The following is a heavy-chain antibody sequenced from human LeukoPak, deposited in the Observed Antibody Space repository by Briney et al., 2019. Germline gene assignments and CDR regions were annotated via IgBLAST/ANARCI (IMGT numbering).Heavy chain of an antibody. J-gene: IGHJ5*02. D-gene: IGHD2-15*01. CDR3: AIKVGGFDP. V-gene: IGHV3-66*01. Sequence: GGSLRLSCAASGFTFSSYGMHWVRQAPGKGLEWVSVIYSGGSTYYADSVKGRFTISRDNSKNTLYLQMNSLRAEDTAVYYCAIKVGGFDPWGQGTLVTVSS. CDR2: IYSGGST. CDR1: GFTFSSYG.